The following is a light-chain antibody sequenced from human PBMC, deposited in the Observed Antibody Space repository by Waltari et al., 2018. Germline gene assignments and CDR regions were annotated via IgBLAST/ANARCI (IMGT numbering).Light chain of an antibody. V-gene: IGKV2-28*01. CDR2: MGS. CDR1: QSLLASNGDNY. J-gene: IGKJ5*01. Sequence: DVVMTQSPLSLLVTPGEPASISCRSSQSLLASNGDNYLNWYLQKPGQSPQVLMYMGSYRASGVPDRFSGSGSGTDFTLKVSRVEAEDVGVYYCMQAAHAPITFGQGTRLELK. CDR3: MQAAHAPIT.